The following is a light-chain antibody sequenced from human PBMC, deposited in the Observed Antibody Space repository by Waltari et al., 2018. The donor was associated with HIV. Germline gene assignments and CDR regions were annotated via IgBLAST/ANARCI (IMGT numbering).Light chain of an antibody. CDR3: QVWDRSYKEAV. V-gene: IGLV3-21*02. CDR1: NIGRNS. J-gene: IGLJ2*01. Sequence: SYALTQAPSLSVAPGQTATISWGNIGRNSVQWYRQKPGRAPLLVVLDDVDRSSGIPARFSGARSGERATLTIRGVEAGDEADYYCQVWDRSYKEAVFGGGT. CDR2: DDV.